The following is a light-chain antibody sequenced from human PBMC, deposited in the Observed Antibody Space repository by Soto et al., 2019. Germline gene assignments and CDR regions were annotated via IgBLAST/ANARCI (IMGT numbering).Light chain of an antibody. CDR3: GSKAGSNKHVV. CDR2: EVT. J-gene: IGLJ2*01. CDR1: SSDVGSYNL. Sequence: QSVLTQPASVSGSPGQSITISCIGTSSDVGSYNLVSWYQQHPGKAPKVLISEVTKRPSGVPDRFSGSKSGNTASLTVSGLQADDEADYYCGSKAGSNKHVVFGGGTQLTVL. V-gene: IGLV2-14*02.